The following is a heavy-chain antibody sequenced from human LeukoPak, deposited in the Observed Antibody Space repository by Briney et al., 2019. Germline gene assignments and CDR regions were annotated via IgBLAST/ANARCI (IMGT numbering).Heavy chain of an antibody. D-gene: IGHD5-18*01. CDR2: IYPGDSDT. V-gene: IGHV5-51*01. Sequence: GESLNISCKGSGYSFTSYWIGWVPQMPGKGLEWMGIIYPGDSDTRYSPSFQGQVTISADKSISTAYLQWSCLKASDTALHYFARHGYIYGPVDPWGQGTLVTVSS. J-gene: IGHJ5*02. CDR3: ARHGYIYGPVDP. CDR1: GYSFTSYW.